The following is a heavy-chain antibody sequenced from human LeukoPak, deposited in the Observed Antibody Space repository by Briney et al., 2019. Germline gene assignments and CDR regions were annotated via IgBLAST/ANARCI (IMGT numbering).Heavy chain of an antibody. CDR1: GGSISSYY. D-gene: IGHD2-2*02. CDR2: IYTSGST. V-gene: IGHV4-4*09. Sequence: SETLFLTCTVSGGSISSYYWSWIRQPPGKGLEWIGYIYTSGSTNYNPSLKSRVTISVDTSKNQFSLKLSSVTAADTAVYYCARHGAGVGYQLLYDYWGQGTLVTVSS. J-gene: IGHJ4*02. CDR3: ARHGAGVGYQLLYDY.